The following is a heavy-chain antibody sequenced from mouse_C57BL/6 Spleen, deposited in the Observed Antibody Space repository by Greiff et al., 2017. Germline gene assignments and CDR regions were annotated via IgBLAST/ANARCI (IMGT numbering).Heavy chain of an antibody. CDR3: ARSSYAMDY. Sequence: QVQLKQSGPGLVQPSQSLSITCIASGFSLTSYGVHWVRQSPGKGLEWLGVIWSGGSTDYNAAFISRLSISKDNSKSQVFFKMNSLQADDTAIYYCARSSYAMDYWGQGTSVTVSS. CDR1: GFSLTSYG. CDR2: IWSGGST. V-gene: IGHV2-2*01. J-gene: IGHJ4*01.